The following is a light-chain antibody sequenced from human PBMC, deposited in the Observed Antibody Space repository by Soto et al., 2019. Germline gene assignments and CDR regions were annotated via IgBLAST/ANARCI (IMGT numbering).Light chain of an antibody. Sequence: ESVLTQSPGTLSLSPGERATLSCRASQSISSTYLAWYQLKPGQAPRLLIYGASNRATGIPDRLSGSGSGTDFTLTIRRLEPEDVAVYYCQQYGSSGTFGQGTKVDIK. J-gene: IGKJ1*01. V-gene: IGKV3-20*01. CDR3: QQYGSSGT. CDR2: GAS. CDR1: QSISSTY.